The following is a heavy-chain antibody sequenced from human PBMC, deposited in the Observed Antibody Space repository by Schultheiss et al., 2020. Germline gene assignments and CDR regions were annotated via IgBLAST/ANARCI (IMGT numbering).Heavy chain of an antibody. V-gene: IGHV4-61*02. CDR3: ARAIYGMDV. CDR1: GGSISSGSYY. Sequence: SATLSLTCTVSGGSISSGSYYWSWIRQPAGKGLEWIGRIYTSGSTNYNPSLKSRVTISVDTSKNKFSLKLSSVTAADTAVYYCARAIYGMDVWGQGTTVTVSS. CDR2: IYTSGST. J-gene: IGHJ6*02.